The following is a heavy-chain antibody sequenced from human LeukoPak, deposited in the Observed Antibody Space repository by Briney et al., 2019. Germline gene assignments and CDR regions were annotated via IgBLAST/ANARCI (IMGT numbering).Heavy chain of an antibody. Sequence: SETLSLTCTVSGGSISSYYWSWIRQPAGKGLEWIGRIYTSGSTNYNPSLKSRVTMSVDTSKNQFSLELSSVTAADTAVYYCARDSPGAGYSGYDSFFWFDPWGQGTLVTVSS. CDR2: IYTSGST. CDR1: GGSISSYY. V-gene: IGHV4-4*07. J-gene: IGHJ5*02. CDR3: ARDSPGAGYSGYDSFFWFDP. D-gene: IGHD5-12*01.